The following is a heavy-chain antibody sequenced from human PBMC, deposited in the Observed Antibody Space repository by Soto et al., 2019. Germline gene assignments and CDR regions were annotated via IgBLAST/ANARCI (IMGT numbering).Heavy chain of an antibody. CDR3: ARALRVATISY. CDR2: IYYSGST. D-gene: IGHD5-12*01. CDR1: GGSISSGAYY. V-gene: IGHV4-31*03. Sequence: SETLSLTCTVSGGSISSGAYYWSWIRQHPGKGLEWIGFIYYSGSTYYNPSLKSRVTISADTSKNQFSLKLTSVTAADTAVYYCARALRVATISYWGQGALVTVSS. J-gene: IGHJ4*02.